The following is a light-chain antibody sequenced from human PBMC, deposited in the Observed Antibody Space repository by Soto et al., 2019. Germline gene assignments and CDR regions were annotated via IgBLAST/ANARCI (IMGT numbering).Light chain of an antibody. CDR2: KAS. CDR3: QQYKTYPWT. Sequence: DIQMTQSPSTLSASVGDRVTITCRASQSISSWLAWYQQKPGRAPKLLIYKASGLESGVPSRFSGSGSGTGFTLTISSLQPDDFATYSCQQYKTYPWTFGQGTKVEI. V-gene: IGKV1-5*03. J-gene: IGKJ1*01. CDR1: QSISSW.